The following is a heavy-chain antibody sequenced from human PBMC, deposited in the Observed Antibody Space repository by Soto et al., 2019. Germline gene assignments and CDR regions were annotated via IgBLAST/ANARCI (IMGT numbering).Heavy chain of an antibody. V-gene: IGHV1-8*01. CDR2: MNPNSGNT. D-gene: IGHD3-3*01. J-gene: IGHJ5*02. CDR1: GYTFTSYD. CDR3: ARGLNYNFWSGYSPNWFDP. Sequence: ASVKVSCKASGYTFTSYDINWVRQATGQGLEWMGWMNPNSGNTGYAQEFQGRVTMTRNTSISTAYMELSSLRSEDTAVYYCARGLNYNFWSGYSPNWFDPWGQGTLVTVYS.